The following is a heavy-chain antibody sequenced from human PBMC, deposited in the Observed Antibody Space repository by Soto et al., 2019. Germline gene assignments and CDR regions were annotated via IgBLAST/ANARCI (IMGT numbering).Heavy chain of an antibody. CDR2: ISSSGYPI. D-gene: IGHD3-16*01. CDR1: GFTFGSFE. CDR3: ARPQKTSTFHYVSVDAFDI. Sequence: PGGSLRLSCAASGFTFGSFEMIWVRQAPGKGLEWVSYISSSGYPIYYADSVKGRLTISRDNTKHFLFLQMNSLRAEDTAIYYCARPQKTSTFHYVSVDAFDIWGQGTMVTVTS. J-gene: IGHJ3*02. V-gene: IGHV3-48*03.